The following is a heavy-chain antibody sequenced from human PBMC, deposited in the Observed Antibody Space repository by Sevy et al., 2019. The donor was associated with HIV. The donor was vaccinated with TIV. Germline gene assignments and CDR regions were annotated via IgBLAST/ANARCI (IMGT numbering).Heavy chain of an antibody. V-gene: IGHV3-49*03. CDR1: GFTFDDYA. D-gene: IGHD5-18*01. CDR2: ITRNSYEAYGGTT. J-gene: IGHJ4*02. Sequence: GGSLRLSCTTSGFTFDDYAMSWFRQAPGKGLEWVAFITRNSYEAYGGTTEYAASVKGRFIISRDDSKSIAYLQMNSLKTEDTAVYHCTRGLVTADTPAYFFDYWGQGTLVTVSS. CDR3: TRGLVTADTPAYFFDY.